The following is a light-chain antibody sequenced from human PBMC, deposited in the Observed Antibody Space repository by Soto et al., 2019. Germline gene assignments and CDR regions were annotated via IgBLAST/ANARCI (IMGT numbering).Light chain of an antibody. J-gene: IGKJ1*01. CDR1: QSINSY. V-gene: IGKV3-11*01. CDR3: HQYGTSPQT. CDR2: DAS. Sequence: EILLTQSPATLSLSPGERATLSCRASQSINSYLGWYQQKTGQAPRLLIYDASNRDTGIPARFSGSGSGTDFTLAISGLEPADFEVYFCHQYGTSPQTFGQGTKVDIK.